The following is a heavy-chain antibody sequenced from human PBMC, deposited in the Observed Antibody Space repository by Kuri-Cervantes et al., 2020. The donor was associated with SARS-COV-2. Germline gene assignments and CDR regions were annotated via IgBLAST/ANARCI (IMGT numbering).Heavy chain of an antibody. V-gene: IGHV4-34*01. CDR3: ARGRNYDFGVIHEKLDP. Sequence: ETLSLTCGVYGASLNGYYWSWIRQPPGKGLEWIGHVDEYGRVDYNPSLKSRVTISVDMSKKQFSLNLRSVTAADTAVYYCARGRNYDFGVIHEKLDPWGQGSLVTVSS. CDR2: VDEYGRV. CDR1: GASLNGYY. D-gene: IGHD3-3*01. J-gene: IGHJ5*02.